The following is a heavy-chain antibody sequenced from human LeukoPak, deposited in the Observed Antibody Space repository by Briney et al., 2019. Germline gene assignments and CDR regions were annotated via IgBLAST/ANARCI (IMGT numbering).Heavy chain of an antibody. CDR1: GGSISSSSYY. D-gene: IGHD3/OR15-3a*01. CDR3: ARQTGSGLFILP. V-gene: IGHV4-39*01. CDR2: IYYSGST. Sequence: SETLSLTCTVSGGSISSSSYYWGWIRQPPGKGLEWMGSIYYSGSTYYNASLKSQVSISIDTSKNQFSLRLTSVTAADTAVYYCARQTGSGLFILPGGQGTLVTVSS. J-gene: IGHJ4*02.